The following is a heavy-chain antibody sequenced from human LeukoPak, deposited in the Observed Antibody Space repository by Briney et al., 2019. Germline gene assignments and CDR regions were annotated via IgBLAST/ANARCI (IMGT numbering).Heavy chain of an antibody. CDR1: GYTFTSYG. D-gene: IGHD2-2*01. CDR3: ARVVPAATEASRVWWFDP. J-gene: IGHJ5*02. CDR2: ISAYNGNT. Sequence: ASVKVSCKASGYTFTSYGISWVRQAPGQGLEWMGWISAYNGNTSYAQKLQGRVTMTTDTSTSTAYMELRSLRSDDTAVYYCARVVPAATEASRVWWFDPWGQGTLVTVSS. V-gene: IGHV1-18*01.